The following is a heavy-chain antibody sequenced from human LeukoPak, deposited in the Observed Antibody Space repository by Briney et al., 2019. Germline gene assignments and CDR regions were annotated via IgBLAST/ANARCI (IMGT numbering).Heavy chain of an antibody. J-gene: IGHJ4*02. CDR1: GFTFSDYW. Sequence: PGGSLTLSCAASGFTFSDYWMHWVRQAPGKGLVWVSRISSDGSRVTYADSVKGRFTISRDNSKNTLYLQMNSLRAEDTAVYYCAKLPESYYDSNWGSWRLGNDYWGQGTLVTVSS. CDR2: ISSDGSRV. CDR3: AKLPESYYDSNWGSWRLGNDY. D-gene: IGHD3-22*01. V-gene: IGHV3-74*01.